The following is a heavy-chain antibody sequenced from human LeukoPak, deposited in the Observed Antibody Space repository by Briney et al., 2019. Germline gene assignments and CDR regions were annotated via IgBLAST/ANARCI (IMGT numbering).Heavy chain of an antibody. Sequence: PGGSLRLSCAASGFTFNTYWMHWVRQVPGKGLVWVSRINGDGSSTAYADSVKGRFTISRDNAKNTVYLQMNSLRVEDTAVYFCAREKGSSNYDSWGPGALVTVSS. CDR3: AREKGSSNYDS. CDR1: GFTFNTYW. V-gene: IGHV3-74*03. D-gene: IGHD4-11*01. J-gene: IGHJ5*01. CDR2: INGDGSST.